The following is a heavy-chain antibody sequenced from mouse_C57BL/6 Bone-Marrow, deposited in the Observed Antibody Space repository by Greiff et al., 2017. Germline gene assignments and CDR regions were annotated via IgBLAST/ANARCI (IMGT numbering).Heavy chain of an antibody. V-gene: IGHV1-64*01. CDR2: IHPNSGST. CDR1: GYTFTSYW. J-gene: IGHJ1*03. CDR3: ARGAYWYFDV. Sequence: QVHVKQPGAELVKPGASVKLSCKASGYTFTSYWMHWVKQRPGQGLEWIGMIHPNSGSTNYNEKLKSKATLTVDKSSSTAYMQLSSLTSEDSAVYYCARGAYWYFDVWGTGTTVTVSS.